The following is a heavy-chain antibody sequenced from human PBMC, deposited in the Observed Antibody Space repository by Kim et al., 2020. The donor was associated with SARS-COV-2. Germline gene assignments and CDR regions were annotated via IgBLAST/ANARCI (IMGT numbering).Heavy chain of an antibody. CDR3: ARGRKDDKCVAFYYFDN. Sequence: SETLSLTCNVSGGSISSGYSWSWIRQPPGKGLEWIGYIYYSGRTYYNPSLKSRVTISVDRSNNQFSLTLSSVTAADTAVYYCARGRKDDKCVAFYYFDNWGQGALVTFSS. CDR2: IYYSGRT. CDR1: GGSISSGYS. J-gene: IGHJ4*02. V-gene: IGHV4-30-2*01. D-gene: IGHD3-22*01.